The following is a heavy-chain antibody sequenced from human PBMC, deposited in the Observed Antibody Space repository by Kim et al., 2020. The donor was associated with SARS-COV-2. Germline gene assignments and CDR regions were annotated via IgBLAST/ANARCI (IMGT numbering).Heavy chain of an antibody. CDR2: ISGDGGST. D-gene: IGHD2-21*02. Sequence: GGSLRLSCAASGFTFDDYAMHWVRQAPGKGLEWVSLISGDGGSTYYADSVKGRFTISRDNSKNSLYLQMNSLRTEDTALYYCAKDRRYCGGDCYGAYFQHWGQGTLVTVSS. V-gene: IGHV3-43*02. CDR1: GFTFDDYA. J-gene: IGHJ1*01. CDR3: AKDRRYCGGDCYGAYFQH.